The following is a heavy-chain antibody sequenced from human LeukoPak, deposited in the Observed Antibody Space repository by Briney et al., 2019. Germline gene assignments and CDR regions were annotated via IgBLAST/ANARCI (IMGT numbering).Heavy chain of an antibody. CDR2: IIPILGIA. Sequence: WASVKVSFKASGGTFSSYAISWVRQAPGQGLEWMGRIIPILGIANYAQKFQGRVTITADKSTSTAYMELSSLRSEDTAVYYCASFEEGNSPHYFDYWGQGTLVTVSS. J-gene: IGHJ4*02. CDR3: ASFEEGNSPHYFDY. CDR1: GGTFSSYA. V-gene: IGHV1-69*04. D-gene: IGHD4-23*01.